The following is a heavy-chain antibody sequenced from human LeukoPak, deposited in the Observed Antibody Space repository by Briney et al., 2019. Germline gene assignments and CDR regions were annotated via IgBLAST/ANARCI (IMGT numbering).Heavy chain of an antibody. Sequence: GRSLRLSCAASGFTFDDYAMHWVRQAPGKGLEWVSGISWNSGSIDYAGSVKGRFTISRDNAKNSLYPQMNSLRAEDMALYYCTKDRGSRQWLVAPDYWGQGTLVTVSS. CDR1: GFTFDDYA. D-gene: IGHD6-19*01. V-gene: IGHV3-9*03. CDR2: ISWNSGSI. CDR3: TKDRGSRQWLVAPDY. J-gene: IGHJ4*02.